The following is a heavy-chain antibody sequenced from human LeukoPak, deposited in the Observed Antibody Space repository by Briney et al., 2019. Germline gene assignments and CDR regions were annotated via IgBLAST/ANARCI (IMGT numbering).Heavy chain of an antibody. Sequence: SETLSLTCTVSGGSISSYYWSWIRQPPGKGLEWIGYIYYSGSTNYNPSLKSRVTISVDTSKNQFSLKLSSVTAADTAVYYCARLERITGGFSHRYYYYYMDVWGKGTTVTVSS. D-gene: IGHD3-16*01. J-gene: IGHJ6*03. CDR1: GGSISSYY. CDR3: ARLERITGGFSHRYYYYYMDV. V-gene: IGHV4-59*08. CDR2: IYYSGST.